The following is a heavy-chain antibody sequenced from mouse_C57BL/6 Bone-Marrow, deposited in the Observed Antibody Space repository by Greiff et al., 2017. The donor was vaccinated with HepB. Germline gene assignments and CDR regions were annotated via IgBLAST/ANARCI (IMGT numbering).Heavy chain of an antibody. Sequence: VHVKQSGPELVKPGASVKISCKASGYSFTDYNMNWVKQSNGKSLEWIGVINPNYGTTSYNQKFKGKATLTVDQSSSTAYMQLNSLTSEDSAVYYCARDYDYDLYAMDYWGQGTSVTVSS. CDR1: GYSFTDYN. V-gene: IGHV1-39*01. J-gene: IGHJ4*01. D-gene: IGHD2-4*01. CDR2: INPNYGTT. CDR3: ARDYDYDLYAMDY.